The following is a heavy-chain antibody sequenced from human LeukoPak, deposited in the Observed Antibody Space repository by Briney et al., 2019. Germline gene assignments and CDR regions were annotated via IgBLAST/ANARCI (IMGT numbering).Heavy chain of an antibody. J-gene: IGHJ4*02. CDR1: GGSISSSSYY. D-gene: IGHD5-18*01. V-gene: IGHV4-39*07. Sequence: SETLSLTCTVSGGSISSSSYYWGWIRQPPGKGLEWIGSIYYSGSTYYNPSLKSRVTISVDTSKNQFSLKLSSVTAADTAVYYCARDQGYSYGYVHFDYWGQGTLVTVSS. CDR2: IYYSGST. CDR3: ARDQGYSYGYVHFDY.